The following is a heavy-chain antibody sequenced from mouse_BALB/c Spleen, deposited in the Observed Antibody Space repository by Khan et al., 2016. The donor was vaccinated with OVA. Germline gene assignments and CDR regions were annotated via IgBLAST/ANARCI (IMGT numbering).Heavy chain of an antibody. CDR3: ARGACGY. CDR1: GYSFTSYY. J-gene: IGHJ3*02. CDR2: IDPFNGGT. Sequence: VQLKQSGPELMKPGASVNISCKASGYSFTSYYIHWVRQSHGKSLEWIGYIDPFNGGTDYNQKFKGKATLTVDKSSSTAYMHLSSLTSEDSAVYYCARGACGYWGQGTLVTVSA. V-gene: IGHV1S135*01.